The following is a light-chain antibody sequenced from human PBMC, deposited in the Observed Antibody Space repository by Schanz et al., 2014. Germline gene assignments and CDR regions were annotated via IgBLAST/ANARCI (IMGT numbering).Light chain of an antibody. CDR3: KQYNNWPLVYT. V-gene: IGKV3-15*01. J-gene: IGKJ2*01. Sequence: EIVLTQSPGTLSLSPGERATLSCRASQSVSSSYLAWYQQKPGQAPRLLIYDASNRATGIPTRFSGSGSGTEFTLTISSLQSEDFAVYYCKQYNNWPLVYTFGQGTKLEIK. CDR2: DAS. CDR1: QSVSSSY.